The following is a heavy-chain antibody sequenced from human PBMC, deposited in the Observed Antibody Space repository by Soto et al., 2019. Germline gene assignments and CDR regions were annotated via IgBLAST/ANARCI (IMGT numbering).Heavy chain of an antibody. V-gene: IGHV4-34*01. CDR1: GGSFSGYY. D-gene: IGHD1-26*01. Sequence: PSETLSLTCAVYGGSFSGYYWSWIRQPPGKGLEWIGEINHSGSTNYNPSLKSRVTISVDTSKNQFSLKLSSVTAADTAVYYCAVGARWGPRGLDYWGQGTLVTVSS. CDR2: INHSGST. CDR3: AVGARWGPRGLDY. J-gene: IGHJ4*02.